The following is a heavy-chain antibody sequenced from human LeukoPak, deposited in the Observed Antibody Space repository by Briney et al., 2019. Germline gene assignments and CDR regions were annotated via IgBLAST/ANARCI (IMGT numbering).Heavy chain of an antibody. Sequence: GGSLRLSCAASGFMFSYDWMHWARHTSGKGLMRVSRINNDGSSVSYEDSVKGRFSISRDNAKNTLYLQMNSLRDEDTGVYYCVTNPIGGTNYWGQGTLVTVSS. V-gene: IGHV3-74*01. CDR2: INNDGSSV. CDR3: VTNPIGGTNY. CDR1: GFMFSYDW. J-gene: IGHJ4*02. D-gene: IGHD1-7*01.